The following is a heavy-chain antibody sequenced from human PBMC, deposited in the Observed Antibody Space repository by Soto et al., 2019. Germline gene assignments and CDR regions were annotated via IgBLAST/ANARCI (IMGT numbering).Heavy chain of an antibody. V-gene: IGHV1-46*03. CDR3: ARDREGVHEHSYYYYTDV. D-gene: IGHD3-10*01. J-gene: IGHJ6*03. CDR1: GYTFTSYY. CDR2: INPSGGST. Sequence: QVQLVQSGAEVKKPGASVKVSCKASGYTFTSYYMHWVRQAPGQGLEWMGIINPSGGSTSYAQKFQGRVTMTRDTSTSTVYMELSSLRSEDTAVYYCARDREGVHEHSYYYYTDVWGKGTTVTVSS.